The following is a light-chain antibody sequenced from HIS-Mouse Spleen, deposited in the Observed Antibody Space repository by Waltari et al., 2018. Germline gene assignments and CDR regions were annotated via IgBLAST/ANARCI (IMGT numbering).Light chain of an antibody. J-gene: IGLJ1*01. CDR3: SSYTSSSTF. CDR1: SSYVGGSNY. V-gene: IGLV2-14*01. Sequence: QSALTQPASVSGSPGQSITIPCTGTSSYVGGSNYVSWYQQHPGKAPKLMIYEVSNRPSGVSNRFSGSKSGNTASLTISGLQAEDEADYYCSSYTSSSTFFGTGTKVTVL. CDR2: EVS.